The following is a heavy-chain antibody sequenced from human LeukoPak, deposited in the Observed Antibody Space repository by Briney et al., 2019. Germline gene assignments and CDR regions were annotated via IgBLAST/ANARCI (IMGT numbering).Heavy chain of an antibody. D-gene: IGHD3-22*01. CDR3: AGDIHYDSSGYYYEPFDY. J-gene: IGHJ4*02. V-gene: IGHV3-21*01. Sequence: GGSLRLSCAASGFTFSSYSMNWVRQAPGKGLEWVSSISSSSSYIYYADSVKGRFTISRDNAKNSLYLQMNSLRAEDTAVYYCAGDIHYDSSGYYYEPFDYWGQGTLVTVSS. CDR1: GFTFSSYS. CDR2: ISSSSSYI.